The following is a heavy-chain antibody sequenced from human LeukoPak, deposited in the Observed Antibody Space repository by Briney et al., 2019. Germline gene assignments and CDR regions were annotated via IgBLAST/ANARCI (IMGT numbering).Heavy chain of an antibody. CDR1: GYTFTSYD. CDR2: MNPNSGNT. V-gene: IGHV1-8*01. D-gene: IGHD2-15*01. Sequence: ASVKVSCKASGYTFTSYDINWVRQATGQGLEWMGWMNPNSGNTGYAQKFLGRVTMTRNTSISTAYMELSSLRSEDTAVYYCARAYCSGGSCYPGYFYYYMDVWGKGTTVTVSS. CDR3: ARAYCSGGSCYPGYFYYYMDV. J-gene: IGHJ6*03.